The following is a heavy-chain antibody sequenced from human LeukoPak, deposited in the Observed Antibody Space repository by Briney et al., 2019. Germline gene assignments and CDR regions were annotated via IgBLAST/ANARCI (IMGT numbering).Heavy chain of an antibody. J-gene: IGHJ4*02. Sequence: ASETLSLTCAVYGGSFSGYYWSWIRQPPGKGLEWIGEINHSGRTNYNPSLKSRVTISVDTSKNQFSLKLSSVTAADTAVYYCARGEEQPLAPDYWGQGTLVTVSS. D-gene: IGHD6-13*01. CDR3: ARGEEQPLAPDY. V-gene: IGHV4-34*01. CDR1: GGSFSGYY. CDR2: INHSGRT.